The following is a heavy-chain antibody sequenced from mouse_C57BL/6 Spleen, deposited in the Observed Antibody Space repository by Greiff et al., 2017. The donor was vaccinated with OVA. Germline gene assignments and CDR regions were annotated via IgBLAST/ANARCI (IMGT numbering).Heavy chain of an antibody. J-gene: IGHJ3*01. CDR3: TRGGGNYAWFAY. V-gene: IGHV5-9-1*02. CDR2: ISSGGDYI. D-gene: IGHD2-4*01. CDR1: GFTFSSYA. Sequence: EVQLVESGEGLVKPGGSLKLSCAASGFTFSSYAMSWVRQTPEKRLEWVAYISSGGDYIYYADTVKGRFTISRDNARNTLYLQMSSLKSEDTAMYYCTRGGGNYAWFAYWGQGTLVTVSA.